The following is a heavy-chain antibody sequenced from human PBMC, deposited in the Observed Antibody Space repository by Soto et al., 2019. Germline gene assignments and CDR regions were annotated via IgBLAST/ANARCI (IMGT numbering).Heavy chain of an antibody. CDR1: GYTFTSYG. CDR2: ISAYNGNT. CDR3: ARVHYNYGDYALDY. J-gene: IGHJ4*02. Sequence: ASVKVSCKASGYTFTSYGISWVRQAPGQGLEWMGWISAYNGNTNYAQKLQGRVTMTTDTSTSTAYMELRSLRSDDTAVYYCARVHYNYGDYALDYWGQGTLVTVSS. V-gene: IGHV1-18*01. D-gene: IGHD4-17*01.